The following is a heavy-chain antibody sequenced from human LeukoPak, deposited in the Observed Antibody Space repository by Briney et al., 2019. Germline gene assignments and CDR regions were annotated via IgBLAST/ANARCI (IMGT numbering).Heavy chain of an antibody. CDR3: ASHGDSDAYYFDY. V-gene: IGHV4-59*08. CDR2: ISYTGST. Sequence: PSETLSLSCTVSGGSISSYYWSWIRQPPGKGLEWIGYISYTGSTNHNPSLKSRVTISVDTSKNQFSLKLSSVTAADTAVYYCASHGDSDAYYFDYWGQGTLVTVSS. CDR1: GGSISSYY. J-gene: IGHJ4*02. D-gene: IGHD4-17*01.